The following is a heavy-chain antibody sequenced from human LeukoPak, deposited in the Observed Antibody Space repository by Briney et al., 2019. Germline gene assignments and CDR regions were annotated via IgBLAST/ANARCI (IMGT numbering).Heavy chain of an antibody. CDR2: IYTSGST. Sequence: SETLSLTCTVSGGSISSYYWSWIRQPPGKGLERIGYIYTSGSTNYNPSLKSRVTISVDTSKNQFSLKLSSVNAADTAVYYCARRVGATTSWFDPWGQGTLVTVSS. J-gene: IGHJ5*02. CDR3: ARRVGATTSWFDP. V-gene: IGHV4-4*09. CDR1: GGSISSYY. D-gene: IGHD1-26*01.